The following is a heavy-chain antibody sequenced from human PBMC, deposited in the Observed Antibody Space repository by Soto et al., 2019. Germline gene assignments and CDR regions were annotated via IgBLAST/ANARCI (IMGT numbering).Heavy chain of an antibody. CDR2: ISSSSSYI. V-gene: IGHV3-21*01. CDR3: ARCGDPVTKPYYYYYVDV. Sequence: EVQLVESGGGLVKPGGSLRLSCAASGFTFSSYSMNWVRQAPGKGLEWVSSISSSSSYIYYADSVKGRFTISRDNAKKSLYLQVNSLRAEDAAVYYCARCGDPVTKPYYYYYVDVWGNGTTVAVSS. CDR1: GFTFSSYS. J-gene: IGHJ6*03. D-gene: IGHD4-17*01.